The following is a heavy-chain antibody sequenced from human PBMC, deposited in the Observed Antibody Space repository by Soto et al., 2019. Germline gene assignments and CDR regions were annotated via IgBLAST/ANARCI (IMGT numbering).Heavy chain of an antibody. CDR3: ARPEHAYCSSTSCYVSAFDI. J-gene: IGHJ3*02. D-gene: IGHD2-2*01. Sequence: QVQLVESGGGLVKPGGSLRLSCAASGFTFSDYYMSWIRQAPGKGLEWVSYISSSSSYTNYADSVKGRFTISRDNAKNSLYLQMNSLRAEDTAVYSCARPEHAYCSSTSCYVSAFDIWGQGTMVTVSS. CDR1: GFTFSDYY. CDR2: ISSSSSYT. V-gene: IGHV3-11*05.